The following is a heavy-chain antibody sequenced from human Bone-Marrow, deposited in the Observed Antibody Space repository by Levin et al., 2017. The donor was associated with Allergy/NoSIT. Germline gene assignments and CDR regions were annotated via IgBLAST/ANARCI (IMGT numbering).Heavy chain of an antibody. CDR2: IYYSGNT. V-gene: IGHV4-39*01. J-gene: IGHJ4*02. CDR3: ARVGTFGDYPDY. D-gene: IGHD4-17*01. Sequence: SETLSLTCAVSGGSIYRDNLCWGWIRQPPGKGLEWIGSIYYSGNTYYKSSLKSRVSISVDSSKNQFSLKMNSVTVADTAIYYCARVGTFGDYPDYWGQGILVTVSS. CDR1: GGSIYRDNLC.